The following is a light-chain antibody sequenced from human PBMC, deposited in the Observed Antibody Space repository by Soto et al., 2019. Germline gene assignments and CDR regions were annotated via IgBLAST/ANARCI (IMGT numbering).Light chain of an antibody. CDR2: GAS. V-gene: IGKV3-20*01. CDR1: QSVGSY. CDR3: QQYVTSAIT. Sequence: EILMTQSPVTLSVSPGERATLSCRASQSVGSYLAWYQHKPGQAPRLLMSGASTRAAGIPDRFSGDGSGTDFTLTISRLEPEDFAVYYCQQYVTSAITFGQGTRLEI. J-gene: IGKJ5*01.